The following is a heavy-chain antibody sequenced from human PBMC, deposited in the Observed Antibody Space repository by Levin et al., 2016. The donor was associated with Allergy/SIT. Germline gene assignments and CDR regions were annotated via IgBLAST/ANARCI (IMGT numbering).Heavy chain of an antibody. CDR3: ARRDIVVVKERYCYGMDV. CDR2: IDSDGSST. J-gene: IGHJ6*02. D-gene: IGHD2-21*01. CDR1: GFTFSEYW. Sequence: ESLKISCAASGFTFSEYWMHWVRQVPGKGLEWVSRIDSDGSSTAYADSVKGRFSISRDNAKNTLFLQMNSLRAEDTAVYYCARRDIVVVKERYCYGMDVWGQGTTVTVSS. V-gene: IGHV3-74*03.